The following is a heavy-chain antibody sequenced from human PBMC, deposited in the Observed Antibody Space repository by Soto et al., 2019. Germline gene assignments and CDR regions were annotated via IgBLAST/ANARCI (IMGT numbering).Heavy chain of an antibody. CDR1: GCTFRTYW. Sequence: GGSRRRSGPASGCTFRTYWMHWIRQVPGKGLEWVSRITSDATNTYYADSVKGRFTISRDTAKKTLYLQMNSLRAEDTAVYYCARDLSGRADVWAQGTTLTASS. D-gene: IGHD3-10*01. CDR3: ARDLSGRADV. CDR2: ITSDATNT. J-gene: IGHJ6*02. V-gene: IGHV3-74*01.